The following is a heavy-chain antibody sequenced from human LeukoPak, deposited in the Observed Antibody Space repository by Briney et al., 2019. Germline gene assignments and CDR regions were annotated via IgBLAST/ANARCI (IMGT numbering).Heavy chain of an antibody. CDR3: ARRLRIDAFDI. D-gene: IGHD4-17*01. Sequence: GGSLRLSCAASGFTFSSYSMNWVRQAPGKGLEWVSSISSSSSYIYYADSVKGRFTISRDNAKNSLYLQMNSLRAEDTAVYYCARRLRIDAFDIWGLGTMVTVSS. CDR2: ISSSSSYI. J-gene: IGHJ3*02. V-gene: IGHV3-21*01. CDR1: GFTFSSYS.